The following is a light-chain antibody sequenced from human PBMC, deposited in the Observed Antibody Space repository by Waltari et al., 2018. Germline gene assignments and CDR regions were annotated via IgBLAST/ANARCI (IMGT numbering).Light chain of an antibody. CDR3: QQYNNWPPIT. CDR1: QSVSAN. Sequence: IVMPQSPATLSVSPGERATLSCRASQSVSANLAWYQQKPGQAPRLLIYGASTRATGIPDRFIGSGSGTEFTLTINSLQSEDFAVYYCQQYNNWPPITFGQGTRLEIK. CDR2: GAS. V-gene: IGKV3-15*01. J-gene: IGKJ5*01.